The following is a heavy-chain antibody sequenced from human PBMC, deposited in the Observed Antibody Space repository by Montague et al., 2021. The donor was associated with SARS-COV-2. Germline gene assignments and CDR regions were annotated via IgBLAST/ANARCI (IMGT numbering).Heavy chain of an antibody. Sequence: SETLSLTCTVSGGSIDSGGFFWSWIRQPPGKGLEWIGYIYYSGNTYYNPSLKSRVTISVVTSKNHFTLKLSSVTAAETAVYYCARLKRYFDSSGSPSAFDFWGQGTKVTVSS. CDR2: IYYSGNT. CDR3: ARLKRYFDSSGSPSAFDF. J-gene: IGHJ3*01. D-gene: IGHD3-22*01. V-gene: IGHV4-39*02. CDR1: GGSIDSGGFF.